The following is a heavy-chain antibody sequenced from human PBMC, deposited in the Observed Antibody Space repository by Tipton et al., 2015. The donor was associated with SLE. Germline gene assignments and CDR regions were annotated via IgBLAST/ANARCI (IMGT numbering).Heavy chain of an antibody. V-gene: IGHV4-59*11. CDR1: GGSISSQY. CDR2: IYYSGST. D-gene: IGHD1-26*01. CDR3: ARAEVGPTSNYHYYDMDV. Sequence: TLSLTCTVSGGSISSQYWSWIRQPPGRGLEWIGHIYYSGSTTYNPSLKSRVTISIDTSKNQFSLKLTSVTAADTAVYYCARAEVGPTSNYHYYDMDVWGQGTTVTVSS. J-gene: IGHJ6*02.